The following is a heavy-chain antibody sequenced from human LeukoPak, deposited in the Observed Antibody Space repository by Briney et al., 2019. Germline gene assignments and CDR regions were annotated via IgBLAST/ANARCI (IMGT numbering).Heavy chain of an antibody. Sequence: PSETLSLTCTVSGGSISSYYWSWIRQPAGRGLEWIGRIYTRGSTNYNPSLKSRVTMSVVTSKNQFSLNLNSVTAADTAVYYCAREGIVEEPAADHYYTMDVWGQGTTVTVSS. CDR3: AREGIVEEPAADHYYTMDV. CDR2: IYTRGST. J-gene: IGHJ6*02. D-gene: IGHD2-2*01. CDR1: GGSISSYY. V-gene: IGHV4-4*07.